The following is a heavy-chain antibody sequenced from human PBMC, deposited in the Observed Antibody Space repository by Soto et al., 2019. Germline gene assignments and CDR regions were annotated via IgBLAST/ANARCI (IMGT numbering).Heavy chain of an antibody. CDR3: ARANSGSYLNSDY. CDR1: GYSISSGDYY. V-gene: IGHV4-30-4*01. Sequence: SETLSLTCAVSGYSISSGDYYWSWIRQPPGKGLEWIGYIYYSGSTYYNPSLKSRVTISVDTSKNQFSLKLSSVTAADTAVYYCARANSGSYLNSDYWGQGTLVTVS. D-gene: IGHD1-26*01. CDR2: IYYSGST. J-gene: IGHJ4*02.